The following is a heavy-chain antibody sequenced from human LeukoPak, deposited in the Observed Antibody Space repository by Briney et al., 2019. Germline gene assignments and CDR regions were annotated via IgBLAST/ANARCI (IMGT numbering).Heavy chain of an antibody. CDR1: GFTFSSYA. Sequence: GGSLRLSCAASGFTFSSYAMSWVRQAPGRGLEWVSAISGSGGSTSYADSVKGQSTNSRASSKNTLYLQMNSLRAEDTAVYYCAKVGEDYVWGSYLDYWGQGTLVTVSS. D-gene: IGHD3-16*02. CDR2: ISGSGGST. V-gene: IGHV3-23*01. J-gene: IGHJ4*02. CDR3: AKVGEDYVWGSYLDY.